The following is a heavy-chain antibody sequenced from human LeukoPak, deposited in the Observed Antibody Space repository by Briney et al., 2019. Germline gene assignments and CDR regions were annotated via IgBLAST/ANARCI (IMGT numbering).Heavy chain of an antibody. V-gene: IGHV3-72*01. CDR3: ARESSIFQVVAKSYMDV. Sequence: GGSLRLSCAASGFSFSNHYINWVRQTPGKGLEWVGRTRIEAVSYKTEYAASVKGRFTISRDDSKKSLFLHMNSLKTEDTAVYYCARESSIFQVVAKSYMDVWGKGTTVTVSS. D-gene: IGHD3-3*01. J-gene: IGHJ6*03. CDR2: TRIEAVSYKT. CDR1: GFSFSNHY.